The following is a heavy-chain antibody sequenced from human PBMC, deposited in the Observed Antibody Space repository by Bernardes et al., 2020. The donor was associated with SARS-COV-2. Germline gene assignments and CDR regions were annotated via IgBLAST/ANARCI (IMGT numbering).Heavy chain of an antibody. J-gene: IGHJ4*02. D-gene: IGHD3-3*02. CDR3: ANEIRPNDY. V-gene: IGHV3-23*01. CDR2: INIAGNVR. CDR1: GFSFSNHA. Sequence: GGSLRLSCAVSGFSFSNHAMTWVRQAPGKGLEWVSSINIAGNVRLYADSVKGRFTIYRDNSKNTLYLEMNTLRAEDTAVYYCANEIRPNDYWGQGTLVIVSS.